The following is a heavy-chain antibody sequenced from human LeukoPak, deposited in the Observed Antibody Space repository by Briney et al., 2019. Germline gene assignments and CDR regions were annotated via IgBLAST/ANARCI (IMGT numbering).Heavy chain of an antibody. V-gene: IGHV1-18*01. CDR3: ARDRAFASGRGSFDF. Sequence: ASVKVSCKASGYTFTSYGFTWVRQAPGQGLGWMGWISAYNGNTRYAQKFQGRVTMTTETTTATAYMELRGLRSDDTAVYFCARDRAFASGRGSFDFWGQGTLLTVSS. J-gene: IGHJ4*02. CDR2: ISAYNGNT. D-gene: IGHD3-10*01. CDR1: GYTFTSYG.